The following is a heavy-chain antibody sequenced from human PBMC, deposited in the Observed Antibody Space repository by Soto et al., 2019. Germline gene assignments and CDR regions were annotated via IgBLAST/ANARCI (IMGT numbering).Heavy chain of an antibody. Sequence: QVQLVESGGGVVQPGRSLRLSCAASGFTFSSYAMHWVRQAPGKGLEWVAVISYDGSNKYYADSVKGRFTISRDNSKNTLYLQMNRLRAEDTAVYYCARDRYPGGSGYYRLFDPWGQGTLVTVSS. D-gene: IGHD3-22*01. J-gene: IGHJ5*02. V-gene: IGHV3-30-3*01. CDR1: GFTFSSYA. CDR3: ARDRYPGGSGYYRLFDP. CDR2: ISYDGSNK.